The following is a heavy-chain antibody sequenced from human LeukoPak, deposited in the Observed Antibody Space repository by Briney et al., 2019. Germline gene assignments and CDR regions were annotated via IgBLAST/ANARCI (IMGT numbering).Heavy chain of an antibody. CDR3: ARTSRHYYGSGSNLTPWPAGMDV. CDR2: IYYSGST. Sequence: PSETLSLTCSVSGGSMSGFFWTWIRQPPRKELEWIGSIYYSGSTTKYNPSLKSRVTISVDTSKSQFSLKLNSATAADTAVYYCARTSRHYYGSGSNLTPWPAGMDVWGQGTTVTVSS. J-gene: IGHJ6*02. D-gene: IGHD3-10*01. CDR1: GGSMSGFF. V-gene: IGHV4-59*01.